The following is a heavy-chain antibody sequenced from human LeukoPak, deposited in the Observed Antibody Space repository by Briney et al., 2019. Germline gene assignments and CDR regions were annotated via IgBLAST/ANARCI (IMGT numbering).Heavy chain of an antibody. V-gene: IGHV4-4*07. J-gene: IGHJ4*02. CDR1: GDSISNYY. CDR2: IYASGSS. CDR3: ARGFRTFDY. Sequence: TSETLSLTCTVSGDSISNYYWSWVRQPAGKGLEWIGRIYASGSSNYNPSLKSRVTISVDTSKNQFSLKLSSVTAADTAVYYCARGFRTFDYWGQGTLVTVSS.